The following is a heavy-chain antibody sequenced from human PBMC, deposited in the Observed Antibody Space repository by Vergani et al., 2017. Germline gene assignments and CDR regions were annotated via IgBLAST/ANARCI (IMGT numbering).Heavy chain of an antibody. CDR1: GVPFSNAG. V-gene: IGHV1-69*15. J-gene: IGHJ4*02. CDR3: AREETASGDYYFEN. D-gene: IGHD3-3*01. CDR2: IIPLYEST. Sequence: QVQLVQSGAELKKPGSSVKLSCKASGVPFSNAGYSWIRQAPGQGLEWMGRIIPLYESTDYTHTFQGRLTISADELSNTVDMELGSLTSEDTAVYFCAREETASGDYYFENWGQGTPVTVS.